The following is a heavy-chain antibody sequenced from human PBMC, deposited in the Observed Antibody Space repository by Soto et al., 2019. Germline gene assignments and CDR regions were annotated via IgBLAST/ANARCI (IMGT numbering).Heavy chain of an antibody. Sequence: PGGSLRLSCAASGFTFSSYAMSWVRQAPGKGLEWVSAISGSGGSTYYADSVKGRFTISRDNSKNTLYLQMNSLRAEDTAVYYCAKFPTFIVAHDWAYWGQGTLVTVSS. CDR3: AKFPTFIVAHDWAY. D-gene: IGHD5-12*01. J-gene: IGHJ4*02. V-gene: IGHV3-23*01. CDR2: ISGSGGST. CDR1: GFTFSSYA.